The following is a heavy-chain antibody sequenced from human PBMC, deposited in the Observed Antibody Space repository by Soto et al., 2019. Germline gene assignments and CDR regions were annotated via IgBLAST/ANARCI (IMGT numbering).Heavy chain of an antibody. CDR1: GFTFSSYG. CDR2: IWYDGSNK. J-gene: IGHJ5*02. D-gene: IGHD6-25*01. CDR3: AGNTRPSHTGANWFVP. V-gene: IGHV3-33*01. Sequence: GGSLRLSCAASGFTFSSYGMHWVRQAPGKGLEWVAVIWYDGSNKYYADSVKGRFTISRDNSKNTLYLQMNSLRAEDTAVYYCAGNTRPSHTGANWFVPWGQGTLVTVSS.